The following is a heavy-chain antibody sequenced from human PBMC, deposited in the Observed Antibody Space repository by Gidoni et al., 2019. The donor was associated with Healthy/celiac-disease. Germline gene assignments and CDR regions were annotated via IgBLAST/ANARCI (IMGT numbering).Heavy chain of an antibody. V-gene: IGHV5-51*01. D-gene: IGHD1-1*01. CDR1: GYSFTSYW. CDR2: IYPGDADT. Sequence: VQLVQSGAEVKKPGESLKISCTGSGYSFTSYWIGWVRQMPGKGLEWMGVIYPGDADTRDSPSFQGQVTIPADKSISTAYLQWSSLKASNTAMYYCARRTGYNGNDSYYYYGIDVWGQGTTVTVSS. CDR3: ARRTGYNGNDSYYYYGIDV. J-gene: IGHJ6*02.